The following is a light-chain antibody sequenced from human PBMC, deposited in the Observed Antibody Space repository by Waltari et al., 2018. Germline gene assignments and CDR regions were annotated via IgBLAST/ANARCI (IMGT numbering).Light chain of an antibody. J-gene: IGLJ2*01. CDR3: CSYAGSVTVL. V-gene: IGLV2-23*01. Sequence: QSALTQPASVSGSPGQSITISCTGTSSDVGGYDYVPWYQQHPGKAPKFIIYDVSKRPSGVSSRFSGSKSGNTASLTISGLQAEDEADYYCCSYAGSVTVLFGGGTKLTVL. CDR2: DVS. CDR1: SSDVGGYDY.